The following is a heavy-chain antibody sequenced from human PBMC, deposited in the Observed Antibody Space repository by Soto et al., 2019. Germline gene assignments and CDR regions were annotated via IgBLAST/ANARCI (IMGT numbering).Heavy chain of an antibody. V-gene: IGHV4-59*01. J-gene: IGHJ4*02. D-gene: IGHD3-10*01. CDR1: GGSMSEYF. Sequence: SETLSLTCIVSGGSMSEYFWSWVRQSPGKGLEWIGYIYYLGSTDYNPSLKSRVTISVDTSKRQFSLRLTSVTAADTAVYYCARDGYDGSGSPYPAYWGPGTQVTVSS. CDR3: ARDGYDGSGSPYPAY. CDR2: IYYLGST.